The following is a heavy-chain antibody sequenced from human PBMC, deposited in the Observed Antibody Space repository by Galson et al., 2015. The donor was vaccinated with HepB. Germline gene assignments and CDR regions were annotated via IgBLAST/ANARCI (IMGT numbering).Heavy chain of an antibody. J-gene: IGHJ4*02. Sequence: SLRLSCAASGFTFSNAWMNWVRQAPGKGLEWVGRIKSKTDGGTTDYAAPVKGRFTISRDDSKNTLYLQMNSLKTEDTAVYYCTTDQAGRHYDILTGYYTPYYFDYWGQGTLVTVSS. V-gene: IGHV3-15*07. CDR2: IKSKTDGGTT. D-gene: IGHD3-9*01. CDR1: GFTFSNAW. CDR3: TTDQAGRHYDILTGYYTPYYFDY.